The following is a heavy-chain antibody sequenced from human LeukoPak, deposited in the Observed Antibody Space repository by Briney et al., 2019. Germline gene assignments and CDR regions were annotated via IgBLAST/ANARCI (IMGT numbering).Heavy chain of an antibody. Sequence: GGSLRLSCAASGFTVSRNYMTWVRQAPGKGLEWVSVIYSGGSTYYADSVKGRFTISRDNSKNTVYLQMNSLRAEDTAVYYCARAYCSGGSCYSAGFSLPQGYMDAWGKGTTVTVSS. CDR3: ARAYCSGGSCYSAGFSLPQGYMDA. V-gene: IGHV3-53*01. CDR1: GFTVSRNY. D-gene: IGHD2-15*01. J-gene: IGHJ6*03. CDR2: IYSGGST.